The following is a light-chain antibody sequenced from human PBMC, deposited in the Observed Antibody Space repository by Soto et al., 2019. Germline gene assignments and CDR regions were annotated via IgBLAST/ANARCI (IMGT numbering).Light chain of an antibody. CDR2: EVS. CDR1: SSDVGGYNY. V-gene: IGLV2-14*01. CDR3: SSYTSRSSLNYV. J-gene: IGLJ1*01. Sequence: QSVLTQPASVSGSPGQSITISCTGTSSDVGGYNYVSWYQQHPGKAPKIMIYEVSHRPSGVSDRFSGSKSGNTASLTISGLQAEDEADYYCSSYTSRSSLNYVFGTGTKLTVL.